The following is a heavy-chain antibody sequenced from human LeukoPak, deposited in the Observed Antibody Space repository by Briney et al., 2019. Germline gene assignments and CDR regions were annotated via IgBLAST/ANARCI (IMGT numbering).Heavy chain of an antibody. J-gene: IGHJ4*02. Sequence: GGSLRLSCAASGFTFSSYAMSWVRQAPGKGLEWVSAISGSGGSTYYADSVKGRFTISRDNSKNTLYLQMNSLRAEDTAVYYCAKERPYSSSLNLYYFDYWGQGTLVTVSS. CDR1: GFTFSSYA. CDR3: AKERPYSSSLNLYYFDY. V-gene: IGHV3-23*01. D-gene: IGHD6-13*01. CDR2: ISGSGGST.